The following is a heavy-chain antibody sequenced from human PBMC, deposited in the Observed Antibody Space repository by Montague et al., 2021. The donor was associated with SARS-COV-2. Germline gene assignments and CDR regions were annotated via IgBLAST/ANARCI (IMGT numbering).Heavy chain of an antibody. Sequence: SETLSLTCAVYGGSFSGHYWNWIRQPPGKGLEWIGEINHSGSTNNNPSPKSRVTMSVDTSKNQFSLKLSSVTAADTAVYYCARGARQGYGFRLGSFDYWGPGTLVTVSS. CDR3: ARGARQGYGFRLGSFDY. CDR2: INHSGST. D-gene: IGHD3-10*01. V-gene: IGHV4-34*01. CDR1: GGSFSGHY. J-gene: IGHJ4*02.